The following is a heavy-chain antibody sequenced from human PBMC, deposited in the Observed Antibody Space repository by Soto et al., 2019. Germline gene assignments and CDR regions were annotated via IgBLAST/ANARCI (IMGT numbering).Heavy chain of an antibody. CDR2: TYYNGNA. Sequence: PSETLSLTCNVSGASLDRSNYYWDWIRQSPGKGLEWIGTTYYNGNAYFNPSLRSRVTMSVDTSKNQFSLKLMSVTAADTAVYYCARHFVAVVIKGWGYWGQGTLDTVS. CDR1: GASLDRSNYY. J-gene: IGHJ4*02. CDR3: ARHFVAVVIKGWGY. D-gene: IGHD3-22*01. V-gene: IGHV4-39*01.